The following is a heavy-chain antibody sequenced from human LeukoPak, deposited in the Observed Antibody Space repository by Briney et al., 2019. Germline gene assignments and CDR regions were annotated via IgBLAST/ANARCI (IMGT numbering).Heavy chain of an antibody. V-gene: IGHV3-66*01. CDR1: GFTVSNSY. Sequence: GGSLRLSCAASGFTVSNSYINWVRQAPGKGLEWVSIIYAGGDTYYADSMRGRFIISRDNSENTVYLQMNSLRAEDTAVYYCVRDGSSGWHFDYWGQGTLVTVSS. CDR3: VRDGSSGWHFDY. CDR2: IYAGGDT. D-gene: IGHD6-25*01. J-gene: IGHJ4*02.